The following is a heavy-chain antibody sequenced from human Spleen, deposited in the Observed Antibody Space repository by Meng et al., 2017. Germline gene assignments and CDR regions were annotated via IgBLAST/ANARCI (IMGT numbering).Heavy chain of an antibody. D-gene: IGHD2-21*01. CDR3: ARVNSDCGGVMCYKGWFDP. V-gene: IGHV4-30-4*01. CDR2: IHFSGST. Sequence: QVQLQESGPGLVKSSQTLSLTCTVFGVSISGGDYYWSRIRQPPGKGLEWIGYIHFSGSTYYNPSLNSRITISVDMSRNQFSLRLTSVTSADMAVYYCARVNSDCGGVMCYKGWFDPWGQGTLVTVSS. CDR1: GVSISGGDYY. J-gene: IGHJ5*02.